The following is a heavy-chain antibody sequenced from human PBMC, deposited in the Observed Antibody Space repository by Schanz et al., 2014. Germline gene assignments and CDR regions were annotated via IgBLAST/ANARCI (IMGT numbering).Heavy chain of an antibody. Sequence: EVQLVESGGGLVQPGGSLRLSCAASGFTFSNYWMSWVRQAPGKGLEWVASVNTDGGGKFYVDSVKGRFTIFRDNAKDSLYLQMNSLTAEDTAVYYCAKYGTGKGVSFEYWGQGTLVTVSS. D-gene: IGHD1-26*01. CDR1: GFTFSNYW. V-gene: IGHV3-7*01. J-gene: IGHJ4*02. CDR2: VNTDGGGK. CDR3: AKYGTGKGVSFEY.